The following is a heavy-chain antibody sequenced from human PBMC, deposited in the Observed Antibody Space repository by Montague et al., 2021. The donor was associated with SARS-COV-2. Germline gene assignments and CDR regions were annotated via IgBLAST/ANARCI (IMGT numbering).Heavy chain of an antibody. CDR3: VVVPLGPRGRGFDY. Sequence: LRLSCAASGFTFSSYSMNWVRQPPGKGLEWIGEINHSGSANYNPSLKSRVTISVDTSKNQFSLKLSSVTAADMAVYYCVVVPLGPRGRGFDYWGQGTLVTGSS. CDR2: INHSGSA. D-gene: IGHD2-15*01. CDR1: GFTFSSYS. J-gene: IGHJ4*02. V-gene: IGHV4-34*08.